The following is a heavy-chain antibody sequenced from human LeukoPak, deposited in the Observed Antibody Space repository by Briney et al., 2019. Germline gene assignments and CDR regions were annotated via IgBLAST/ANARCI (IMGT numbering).Heavy chain of an antibody. J-gene: IGHJ4*02. CDR3: AKAPVTSCRGAYCYPFDS. CDR1: GFTFSSYA. Sequence: GGSLRLSCAASGFTFSSYAMSWVRQAPGKGLEWVSGISGRDSTTYYADSVKGRFTISRENSKNTLYLQMNSLRAEDAAVYFCAKAPVTSCRGAYCYPFDSWGQGTLVTVSS. V-gene: IGHV3-23*01. D-gene: IGHD2-21*01. CDR2: ISGRDSTT.